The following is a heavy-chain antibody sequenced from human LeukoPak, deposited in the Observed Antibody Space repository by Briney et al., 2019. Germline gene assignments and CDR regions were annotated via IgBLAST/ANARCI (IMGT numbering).Heavy chain of an antibody. V-gene: IGHV4-59*01. CDR2: IYYSGTT. D-gene: IGHD3-16*01. CDR3: AKGRASHEY. Sequence: SETLSFTCTVSGSSISSYYWSWIRQPPGKGLEGSGSIYYSGTTNYNPSLKSRVTISIDTSKNQFSLELTSVTAADTAVLYCAKGRASHEYWGQGILVTVSS. J-gene: IGHJ4*02. CDR1: GSSISSYY.